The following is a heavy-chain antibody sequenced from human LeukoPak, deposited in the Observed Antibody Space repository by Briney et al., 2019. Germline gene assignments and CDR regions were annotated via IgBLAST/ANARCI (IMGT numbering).Heavy chain of an antibody. CDR3: AKDLGVPAGYFAS. CDR2: IRDDGSNK. J-gene: IGHJ4*02. Sequence: GGSLRLSCAASGFTFRSYGMHWVRQAPGKGLEWVAFIRDDGSNKYYADSVKGRFTISRDNSKNTMYLQMNSLRGDHTTVYYCAKDLGVPAGYFASWGQGTLVTVSS. CDR1: GFTFRSYG. V-gene: IGHV3-30*02. D-gene: IGHD2-2*01.